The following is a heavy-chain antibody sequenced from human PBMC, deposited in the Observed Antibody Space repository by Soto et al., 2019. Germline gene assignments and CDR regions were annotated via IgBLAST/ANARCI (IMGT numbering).Heavy chain of an antibody. CDR3: ATGPNYYGSGSYYNGYFDY. CDR1: GYTLTELS. D-gene: IGHD3-10*01. Sequence: ASVKVSCKVSGYTLTELSMHWVRQAPGKGLEWMGGFDPEDGETIYAQKFQGRVTMTGDTSTDTAYMELSSLRSEDTAVYYCATGPNYYGSGSYYNGYFDYWGQGTLVTVSS. CDR2: FDPEDGET. V-gene: IGHV1-24*01. J-gene: IGHJ4*02.